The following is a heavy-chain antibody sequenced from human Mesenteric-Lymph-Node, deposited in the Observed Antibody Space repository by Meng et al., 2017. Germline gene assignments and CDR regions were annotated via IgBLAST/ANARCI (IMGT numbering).Heavy chain of an antibody. Sequence: QVQLQESGPGRVKPSQTLSLTCTVSGGSISSGGHPWSWIRQHPGKGLEWIAYIYYSGSTYYNPSLKSRVILSVDTSKNQFSLKLSSVTAADTAVYYCARVDSSGYFLDYWGQGTLVTVSS. D-gene: IGHD3-22*01. CDR1: GGSISSGGHP. J-gene: IGHJ4*01. CDR3: ARVDSSGYFLDY. CDR2: IYYSGST. V-gene: IGHV4-31*03.